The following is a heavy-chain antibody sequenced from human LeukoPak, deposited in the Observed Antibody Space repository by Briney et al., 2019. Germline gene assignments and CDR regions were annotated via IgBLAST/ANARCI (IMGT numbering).Heavy chain of an antibody. CDR2: NYHRGTA. CDR1: GGSISRSSDY. V-gene: IGHV4-39*01. CDR3: VGGRAFDV. Sequence: SETLSLTCTVSGGSISRSSDYWGCIRQPPGKGLEWIATNYHRGTAYYNPSLKSRITISVDTSKNQFSLNLTSVIAADTAVYYCVGGRAFDVWGQGTMVTVSS. D-gene: IGHD3-16*01. J-gene: IGHJ3*01.